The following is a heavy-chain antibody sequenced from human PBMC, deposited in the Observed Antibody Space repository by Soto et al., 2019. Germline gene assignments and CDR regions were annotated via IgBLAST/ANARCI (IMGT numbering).Heavy chain of an antibody. J-gene: IGHJ5*02. CDR3: VHRGTMDRGSRNWFDP. V-gene: IGHV2-5*02. Sequence: QITLKESGPTLVKPTQTLTLTCTFSGFSLSTSGVGVGWIRQSPGEALEWLALIYWDDDKRYSPSLKNRLTITKDTSKNQVVLKMTNIEPVDTATYYCVHRGTMDRGSRNWFDPWGQGTLVTVSS. CDR1: GFSLSTSGVG. CDR2: IYWDDDK. D-gene: IGHD3-10*01.